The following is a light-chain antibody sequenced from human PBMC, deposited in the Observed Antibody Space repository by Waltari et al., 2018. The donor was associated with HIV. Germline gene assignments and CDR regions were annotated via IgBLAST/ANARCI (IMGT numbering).Light chain of an antibody. CDR1: QSPNHF. J-gene: IGKJ4*01. CDR3: QQYYSPLT. V-gene: IGKV1-5*03. CDR2: TAS. Sequence: IQMTQSPSFLSASVGDRVTITCRASQSPNHFLAWYQQKPGKAPKLLIYTASVLESGVPSRFSGSGSGTEFTLTISSLQPDDFATYYCQQYYSPLTFGGGTKVEIK.